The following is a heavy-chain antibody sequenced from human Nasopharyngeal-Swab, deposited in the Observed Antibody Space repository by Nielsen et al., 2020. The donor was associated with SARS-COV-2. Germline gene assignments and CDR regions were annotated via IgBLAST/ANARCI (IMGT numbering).Heavy chain of an antibody. V-gene: IGHV4-39*07. Sequence: SETLSLTCTVSGGSISSSSYYWCWIRQPAGKGLEWIGSIYYSGSTSYNPSLKSRVTISVDTSKNQFSLKLSSVTAADTAVYYCARDLPASVRATYYYMDVWGKGTTVSVS. CDR1: GGSISSSSYY. D-gene: IGHD1-26*01. J-gene: IGHJ6*03. CDR3: ARDLPASVRATYYYMDV. CDR2: IYYSGST.